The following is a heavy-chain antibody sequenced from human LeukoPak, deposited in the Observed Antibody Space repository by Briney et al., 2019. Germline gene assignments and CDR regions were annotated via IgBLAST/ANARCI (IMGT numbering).Heavy chain of an antibody. V-gene: IGHV3-20*04. CDR3: ARKSSSSWQAYFDY. D-gene: IGHD6-13*01. CDR2: INWNGGST. CDR1: GITIDDNG. Sequence: PGGSLRLPCAASGITIDDNGMSWVRQAPGKGLEWVSYINWNGGSTGYADSVRGRFTISRDNAKNSLYLQMNSLRAEDTALYYCARKSSSSWQAYFDYWGQGTLVTASS. J-gene: IGHJ4*02.